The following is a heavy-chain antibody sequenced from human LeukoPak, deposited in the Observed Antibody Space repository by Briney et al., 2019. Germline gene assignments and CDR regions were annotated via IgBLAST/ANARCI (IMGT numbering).Heavy chain of an antibody. D-gene: IGHD1-26*01. Sequence: GGSLRLSCAACGFTFSTDEMQWVRQARGKGVEYVSAISSNRRDTYYAKSVQGRFIISRDNSKDMVYLQMASLRPEDMGVYYCARWSGSYYSWGQGTLVSVSS. J-gene: IGHJ5*02. CDR2: ISSNRRDT. CDR1: GFTFSTDE. V-gene: IGHV3-64*01. CDR3: ARWSGSYYS.